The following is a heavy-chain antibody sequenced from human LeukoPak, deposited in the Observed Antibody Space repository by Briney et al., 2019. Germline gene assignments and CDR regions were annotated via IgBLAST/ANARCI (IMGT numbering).Heavy chain of an antibody. Sequence: GGSLRLSCAASRFTFSSYGMHWVRQAPGKGLEWVAYIQYDGSNEQYADSVKGRFSISRDSSKNILYLQMNSLRAEDTAVYYCARDLATNGVYWGQGTLVTVSS. D-gene: IGHD5-12*01. J-gene: IGHJ4*02. CDR2: IQYDGSNE. CDR3: ARDLATNGVY. V-gene: IGHV3-30*02. CDR1: RFTFSSYG.